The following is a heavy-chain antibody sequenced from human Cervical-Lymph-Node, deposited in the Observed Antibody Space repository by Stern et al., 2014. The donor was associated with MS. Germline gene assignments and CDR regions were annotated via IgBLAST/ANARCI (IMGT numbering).Heavy chain of an antibody. CDR1: GGTFTSYA. CDR2: LIPMFVST. D-gene: IGHD1-20*01. J-gene: IGHJ2*01. V-gene: IGHV1-69*01. Sequence: QVQLVQSGAELKTPGSSVRISWKASGGTFTSYAINWVGQAHGQGPEWMGCLIPMFVSTNYAQNFQGIVTISADASTGTAYMELTGLTSEDTAVFYGARDGRCNFFYFDLWGRGTLVTFSS. CDR3: ARDGRCNFFYFDL.